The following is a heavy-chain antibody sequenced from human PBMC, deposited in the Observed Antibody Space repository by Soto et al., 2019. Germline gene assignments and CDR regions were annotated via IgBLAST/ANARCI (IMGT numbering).Heavy chain of an antibody. D-gene: IGHD4-17*01. CDR3: ARHTATIRAGFDY. CDR1: GASISSYY. V-gene: IGHV4-59*01. CDR2: THYSGNT. Sequence: QVQLQESGPGLVRPSETLSLTCSVSGASISSYYWDWIRQPPGNGLEWIGYTHYSGNTNYDPSLTSRVTISLDTSRNQCSLKLSSVTAADTAVYYRARHTATIRAGFDYWGQGALVTVSS. J-gene: IGHJ4*02.